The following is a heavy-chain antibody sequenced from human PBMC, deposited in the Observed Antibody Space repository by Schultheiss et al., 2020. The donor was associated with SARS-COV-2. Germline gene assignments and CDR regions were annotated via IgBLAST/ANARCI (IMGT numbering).Heavy chain of an antibody. CDR1: GGSISSYY. V-gene: IGHV4-34*01. CDR2: INHSGST. J-gene: IGHJ4*02. Sequence: SETLSLTCTVSGGSISSYYWSWIRQPPGKGLEWIGEINHSGSTNYNPSLKSRVTISVDTSKNQFSLQLNSVTPEDTAVYYCASASPSNIAVAGAPSSDWGQGTLVTVSS. CDR3: ASASPSNIAVAGAPSSD. D-gene: IGHD6-19*01.